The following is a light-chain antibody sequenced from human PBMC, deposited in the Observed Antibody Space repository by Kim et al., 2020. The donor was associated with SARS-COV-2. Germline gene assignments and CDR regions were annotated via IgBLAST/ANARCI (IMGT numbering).Light chain of an antibody. J-gene: IGLJ1*01. CDR2: YDS. Sequence: APGKTARITCGGNNIGSKSVHWYQQKPGQAPVLVIYYDSDRPSGIPERFSGSNSGNTATLTISRVEAGDEADYYCQVWDSSGDHYVFGTGTQLTVL. V-gene: IGLV3-21*04. CDR3: QVWDSSGDHYV. CDR1: NIGSKS.